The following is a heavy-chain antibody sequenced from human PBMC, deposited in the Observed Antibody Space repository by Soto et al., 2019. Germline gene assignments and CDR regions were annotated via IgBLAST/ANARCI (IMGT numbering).Heavy chain of an antibody. CDR1: GGSFRGYS. D-gene: IGHD1-26*01. J-gene: IGHJ4*02. V-gene: IGHV4-34*01. Sequence: SETLSLSYAVDGGSFRGYSWTWIRQSPGKGLEWIGQINHSGSTNSNPSLKSRVTISLVTSKNQFSLELTSVTAADTAVYYCARGLFSENYYSGGWYYFDSWGQGTLVTVSS. CDR3: ARGLFSENYYSGGWYYFDS. CDR2: INHSGST.